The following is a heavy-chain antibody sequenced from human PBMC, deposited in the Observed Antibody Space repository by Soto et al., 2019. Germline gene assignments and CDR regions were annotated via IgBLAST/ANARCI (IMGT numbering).Heavy chain of an antibody. V-gene: IGHV4-59*01. J-gene: IGHJ4*02. D-gene: IGHD5-18*01. Sequence: PSETLSLTCTVSGGSISSYYWSWIRQPPGKGLEWIGYIYYSGSTNYNPSLKSRVTISVDTSKNQFSLKLSSVTAADTAVYYCARGSLAMGDYLAYWGQGTLVTVSS. CDR3: ARGSLAMGDYLAY. CDR1: GGSISSYY. CDR2: IYYSGST.